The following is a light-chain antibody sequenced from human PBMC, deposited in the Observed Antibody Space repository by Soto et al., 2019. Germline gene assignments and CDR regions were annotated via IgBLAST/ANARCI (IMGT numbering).Light chain of an antibody. CDR2: GVS. Sequence: QSALTQPASVSGSPGQSVTISCTGTSSDVGGYKYVSWYQKHPGKAPKLMIYGVSNRPSGISHRFSGSKSGNTAFLTISGLQPEDEADYYCSSFTCPPTRDVFGTGTKLTVL. CDR1: SSDVGGYKY. V-gene: IGLV2-14*03. CDR3: SSFTCPPTRDV. J-gene: IGLJ1*01.